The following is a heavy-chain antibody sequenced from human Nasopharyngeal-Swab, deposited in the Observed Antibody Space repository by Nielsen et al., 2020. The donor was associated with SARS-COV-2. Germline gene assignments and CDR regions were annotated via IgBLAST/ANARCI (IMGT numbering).Heavy chain of an antibody. Sequence: GESLKISCAASGFNFGSYAMDWVRQAPGKGLEWASMISFDGSIKYYADSVKGRFTISRDNSKNTLYLQMDSLRPEDTAIYFCARDAVSSGFKPYFDYWSPGTLVTVSS. CDR1: GFNFGSYA. D-gene: IGHD6-19*01. J-gene: IGHJ4*02. CDR2: ISFDGSIK. CDR3: ARDAVSSGFKPYFDY. V-gene: IGHV3-30-3*01.